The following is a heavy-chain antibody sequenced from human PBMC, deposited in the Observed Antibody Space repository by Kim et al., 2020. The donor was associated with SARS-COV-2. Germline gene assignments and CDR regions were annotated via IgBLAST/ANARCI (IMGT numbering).Heavy chain of an antibody. CDR2: ISSSSSYI. CDR3: ARDCMVRGVSFYFDY. J-gene: IGHJ4*02. D-gene: IGHD3-10*01. V-gene: IGHV3-21*01. CDR1: GFTFSSYS. Sequence: GGSLRLSCAASGFTFSSYSMNWVRQAPGKGLEWVSSISSSSSYIYYADSVKGRFTISRDNAKNSLYLQMNSLRAEDTAVYYCARDCMVRGVSFYFDYWGQGTLVTVSS.